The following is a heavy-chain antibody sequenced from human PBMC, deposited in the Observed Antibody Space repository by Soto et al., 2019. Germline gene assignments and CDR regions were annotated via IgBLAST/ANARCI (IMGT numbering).Heavy chain of an antibody. V-gene: IGHV3-66*04. J-gene: IGHJ4*02. CDR2: IYSGGST. CDR3: ARQVGGIFDY. Sequence: GGSLRLSCAASGFTVSSNYMSWVRQAPGKGLEWVSVIYSGGSTFYADSVKGRFTISRDNSKNTLYLQMSSLRAEDTAVYFCARQVGGIFDYWGQGTLVTVSS. CDR1: GFTVSSNY.